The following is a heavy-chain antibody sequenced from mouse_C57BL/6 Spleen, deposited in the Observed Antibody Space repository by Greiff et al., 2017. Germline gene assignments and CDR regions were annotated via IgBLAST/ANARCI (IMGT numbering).Heavy chain of an antibody. V-gene: IGHV1-59*01. J-gene: IGHJ3*01. D-gene: IGHD1-1*01. CDR2: IDPSDSYT. CDR1: GYTFTSYW. CDR3: AITTVVDRWVAY. Sequence: QVQLQQPGAELVRPGTSVKLSCKASGYTFTSYWMHWVKQRPGQGLEWIGVIDPSDSYTNYNQKFKGKATLTVDTSSSTAYMQLSSLTSEDSAVYYCAITTVVDRWVAYWGQGTLVTVSA.